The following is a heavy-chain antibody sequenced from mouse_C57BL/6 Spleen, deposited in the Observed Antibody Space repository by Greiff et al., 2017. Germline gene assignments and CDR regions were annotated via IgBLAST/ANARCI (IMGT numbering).Heavy chain of an antibody. Sequence: QVQLQQSGPELVKPGASVKISCKASGYAFSSSWMNWVKQRPGKGLEWIGRIYPGDGDTNYNGKFKGKATLTADKSSSTAYMQLSSLTSEDSAVYFCARGYYGNLFDYWGQGTTLTVSS. CDR2: IYPGDGDT. J-gene: IGHJ2*01. D-gene: IGHD2-1*01. CDR1: GYAFSSSW. V-gene: IGHV1-82*01. CDR3: ARGYYGNLFDY.